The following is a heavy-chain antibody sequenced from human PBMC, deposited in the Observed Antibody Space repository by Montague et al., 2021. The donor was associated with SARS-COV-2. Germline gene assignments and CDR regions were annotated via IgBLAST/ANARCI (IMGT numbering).Heavy chain of an antibody. D-gene: IGHD3-10*01. CDR2: IWYDGSNK. Sequence: SLRLSCAASGFTFSSYGMHWVRQAPGKGLEWVAVIWYDGSNKYYADSVKGRFTISRDNFKNTLYLQMNSLRAEDTAVYYCARDRVTMVRGVILYYYGMDVWGQGTTVTVSS. V-gene: IGHV3-33*01. J-gene: IGHJ6*02. CDR1: GFTFSSYG. CDR3: ARDRVTMVRGVILYYYGMDV.